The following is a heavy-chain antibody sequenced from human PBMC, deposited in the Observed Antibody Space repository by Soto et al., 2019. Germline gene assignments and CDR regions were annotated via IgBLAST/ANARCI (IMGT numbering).Heavy chain of an antibody. CDR3: ARVGGGYQLLHAFDI. J-gene: IGHJ3*02. Sequence: EVQVVESGGGLVKPGGSLRLSCAAYGFTFSSYSMNWVRQAPGKGLEWVSSISSSSSYIYYADSVKGRFTISRDNAKNSLYLQMNSLRAEDTAVYYCARVGGGYQLLHAFDIWGQGTTVTVSS. V-gene: IGHV3-21*01. CDR1: GFTFSSYS. D-gene: IGHD2-2*01. CDR2: ISSSSSYI.